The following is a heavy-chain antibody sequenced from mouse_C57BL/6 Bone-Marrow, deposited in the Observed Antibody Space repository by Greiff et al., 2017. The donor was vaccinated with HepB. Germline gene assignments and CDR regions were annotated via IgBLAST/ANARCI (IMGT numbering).Heavy chain of an antibody. Sequence: VQLQQSGAELVKPGASVKLSCKASGYTFTSYWMHWVKQRPGRGLEWIGRIDPNSGGTKYNEKFKSKATLTVDKPSSTAYLQLSSLTSEDSAVYYCSRSRSFGNYPAWFAYWGQGTLVTVSA. D-gene: IGHD2-1*01. CDR1: GYTFTSYW. J-gene: IGHJ3*01. V-gene: IGHV1-72*01. CDR2: IDPNSGGT. CDR3: SRSRSFGNYPAWFAY.